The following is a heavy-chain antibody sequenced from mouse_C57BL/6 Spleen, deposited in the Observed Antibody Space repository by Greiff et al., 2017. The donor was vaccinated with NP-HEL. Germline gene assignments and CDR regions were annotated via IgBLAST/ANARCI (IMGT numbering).Heavy chain of an antibody. D-gene: IGHD1-1*01. V-gene: IGHV1-82*01. J-gene: IGHJ1*03. Sequence: VMLVESGPELVKPGASVKISCKASGYAFSSSWMNWVKQRPGKGLEWIGRIYPGDGDTNYNGKFKGKATLTADKSSSTAYMQLSSLTSEDSAVYFCARPYYYGSSYGYFDDWGTGTTVTVSS. CDR1: GYAFSSSW. CDR2: IYPGDGDT. CDR3: ARPYYYGSSYGYFDD.